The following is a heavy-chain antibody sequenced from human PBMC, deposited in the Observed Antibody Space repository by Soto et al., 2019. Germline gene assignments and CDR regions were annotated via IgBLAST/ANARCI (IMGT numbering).Heavy chain of an antibody. V-gene: IGHV3-33*01. D-gene: IGHD2-2*01. CDR1: GFTFSSYG. J-gene: IGHJ6*02. Sequence: GGSLRLSCAASGFTFSSYGMHWVRQAPGKGLEWVAVIWYDGSNKYYADSVKGRFTISRDNSKNTLYLQMNSLRAEDTAVYYCARGYCSSTSCYGAYYYYGMDVWGQGTTVTVSS. CDR2: IWYDGSNK. CDR3: ARGYCSSTSCYGAYYYYGMDV.